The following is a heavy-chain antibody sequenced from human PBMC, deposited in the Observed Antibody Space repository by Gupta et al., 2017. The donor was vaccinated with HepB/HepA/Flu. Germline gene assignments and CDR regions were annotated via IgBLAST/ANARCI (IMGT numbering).Heavy chain of an antibody. Sequence: EVQLVDSGGGLIQPGRSLRLSCTTSGFSFGDYSMTWVRQAPGKGLEWVGFIRSKAYGETTEYAAPVKGRFTIARDDSKNIAYLQMNSLKTEDTAVYYCTRGYGVFYYYGRDVWGQGTTVTVSS. D-gene: IGHD4-17*01. J-gene: IGHJ6*02. CDR1: GFSFGDYS. CDR3: TRGYGVFYYYGRDV. V-gene: IGHV3-49*04. CDR2: IRSKAYGETT.